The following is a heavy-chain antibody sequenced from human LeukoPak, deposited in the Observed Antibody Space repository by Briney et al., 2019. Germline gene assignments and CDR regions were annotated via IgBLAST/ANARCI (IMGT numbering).Heavy chain of an antibody. CDR3: AKPLCSGGNCLYYFDY. J-gene: IGHJ4*02. V-gene: IGHV3-23*01. D-gene: IGHD2-15*01. Sequence: GGSLGLSCAASAFTFSSYAMSWVRQAPGKGLEWDSPISGSGGSTYYADSVKGRFTISRDNSKNTLYLQMNNLRAEDTAVYYCAKPLCSGGNCLYYFDYWGQGTLVTVSS. CDR2: ISGSGGST. CDR1: AFTFSSYA.